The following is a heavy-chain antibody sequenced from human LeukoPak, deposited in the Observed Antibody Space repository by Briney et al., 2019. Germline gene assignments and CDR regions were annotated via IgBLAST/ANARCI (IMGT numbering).Heavy chain of an antibody. CDR3: ARVLGSGWGFDY. Sequence: ASVKVSCKASGYTFSSYGISWVRQAPGQGLEWMGRIIPIFGTANYAQKFQGRVTITTDESTSTAYMELSSLRSEDTAVYYCARVLGSGWGFDYWGQGTLVTVSS. J-gene: IGHJ4*02. D-gene: IGHD6-19*01. V-gene: IGHV1-69*05. CDR2: IIPIFGTA. CDR1: GYTFSSYG.